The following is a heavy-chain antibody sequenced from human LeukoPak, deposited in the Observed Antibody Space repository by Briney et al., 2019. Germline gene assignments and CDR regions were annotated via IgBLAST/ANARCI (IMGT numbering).Heavy chain of an antibody. CDR1: GFTVSSNY. CDR2: IYSGGCT. CDR3: ARENYNYYYGMDV. J-gene: IGHJ6*02. Sequence: GGSLRLSCAASGFTVSSNYMSWVRQAPGKGLEWVSVIYSGGCTYYADSVKGRFTISRHNSKNTLYLQMNSLRAEDTAVYYCARENYNYYYGMDVWGQGTTVTVSS. V-gene: IGHV3-53*04.